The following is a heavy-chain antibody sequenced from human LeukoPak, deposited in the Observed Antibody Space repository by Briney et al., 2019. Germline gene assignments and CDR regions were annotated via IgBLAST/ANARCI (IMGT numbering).Heavy chain of an antibody. V-gene: IGHV1-18*01. CDR3: AREGGGVEYSSSWYGLDY. Sequence: ASVKVSCKASGYTFTSYGISWVRQAPGQGLEWMGWISAYNGNTNYAQKLQGRVTMTTDTSTSTAYMELRSLRSDDTAVYYCAREGGGVEYSSSWYGLDYWGQGTLVTVSS. CDR2: ISAYNGNT. D-gene: IGHD6-13*01. CDR1: GYTFTSYG. J-gene: IGHJ4*02.